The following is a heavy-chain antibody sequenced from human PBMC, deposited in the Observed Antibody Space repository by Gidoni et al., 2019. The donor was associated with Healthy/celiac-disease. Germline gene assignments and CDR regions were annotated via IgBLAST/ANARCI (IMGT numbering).Heavy chain of an antibody. CDR2: INLNGRT. CDR1: GGAFGGYY. D-gene: IGHD1-7*01. J-gene: IGHJ6*02. CDR3: ARGPEITETSSGIDV. Sequence: QVRLQQWGPGRSKPSATLSLSCAVYGGAFGGYYWSRIRQPPGKGLEWIGEINLNGRTNYNPSLRSQVTISVDTSKHQFSLKLSSVTAADTAVYYCARGPEITETSSGIDVWGQGTKVTVSS. V-gene: IGHV4-34*01.